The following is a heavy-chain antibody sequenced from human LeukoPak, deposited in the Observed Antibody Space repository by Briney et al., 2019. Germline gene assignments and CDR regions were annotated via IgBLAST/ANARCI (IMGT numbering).Heavy chain of an antibody. J-gene: IGHJ3*02. Sequence: GGSLRLSCAASGFTFSSYSMNWVRQAPGKGLEWVATMTSSNTIYYADSVKGRFTISRDNAENSVYLQMNSLRDEDTAVYSCARAQTMFWEFEGFDIWGRGTKVSVSS. CDR1: GFTFSSYS. V-gene: IGHV3-69-1*01. D-gene: IGHD3-10*02. CDR2: MTSSNTI. CDR3: ARAQTMFWEFEGFDI.